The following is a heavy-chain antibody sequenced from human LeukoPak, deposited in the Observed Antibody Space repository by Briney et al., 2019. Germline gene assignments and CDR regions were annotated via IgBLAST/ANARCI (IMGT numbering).Heavy chain of an antibody. J-gene: IGHJ6*02. D-gene: IGHD2-21*02. V-gene: IGHV1-2*02. CDR2: INPNRGDT. CDR3: ASEKRGGDCGPYYYYGMDV. CDR1: GYTSTGYY. Sequence: ASVKVSCKASGYTSTGYYMHWVRQAPGQGHEWMGWINPNRGDTKYAQTFQGRVTMTRETSISTAYMELSRRRSDDTAVYYCASEKRGGDCGPYYYYGMDVWGQGTTVTVSS.